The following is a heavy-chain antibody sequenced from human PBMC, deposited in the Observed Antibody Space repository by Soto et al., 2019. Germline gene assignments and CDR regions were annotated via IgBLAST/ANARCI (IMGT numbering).Heavy chain of an antibody. CDR3: ERHVNVAVAGTGFDY. CDR2: IHYSGST. V-gene: IGHV4-59*08. Sequence: SETLSLTCTVSGGSISSYYWSWIRQPPGKGLEWIGHIHYSGSTNYNPSLRSRVTMSVVTSQNQFSLKLSSVTAADTAVYYCERHVNVAVAGTGFDYWGQGTLVNVSS. J-gene: IGHJ4*02. CDR1: GGSISSYY. D-gene: IGHD6-19*01.